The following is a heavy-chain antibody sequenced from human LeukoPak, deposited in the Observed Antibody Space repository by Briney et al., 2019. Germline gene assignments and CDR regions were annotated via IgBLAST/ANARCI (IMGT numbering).Heavy chain of an antibody. CDR1: GFTFSSYA. J-gene: IGHJ4*02. Sequence: GGSLRLSCAASGFTFSSYAMSWVRQAPGKGLEWVSAISGSGGSTYYADSVKGRFTISRDNSKNTLYLQMNSLRAEDTAVYYCAKDEIVYCGGDCYSNYWCQGTLVTVSS. D-gene: IGHD2-21*02. CDR2: ISGSGGST. V-gene: IGHV3-23*01. CDR3: AKDEIVYCGGDCYSNY.